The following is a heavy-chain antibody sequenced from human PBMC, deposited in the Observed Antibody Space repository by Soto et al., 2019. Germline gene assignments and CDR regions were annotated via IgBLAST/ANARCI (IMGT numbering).Heavy chain of an antibody. CDR2: LYYGRSA. V-gene: IGHV4-59*01. CDR3: ALRSMAVVPEY. CDR1: GDSISSYY. D-gene: IGHD3-22*01. J-gene: IGHJ4*02. Sequence: QVQLQESGPGLVKPSETLSLTCAVSGDSISSYYCMWIRQPPGKGLESIGYLYYGRSANYNPSLKSRVTLXXDXSTXQCSLXLXXXXAADTAVYYCALRSMAVVPEYWGQGTLVTVSS.